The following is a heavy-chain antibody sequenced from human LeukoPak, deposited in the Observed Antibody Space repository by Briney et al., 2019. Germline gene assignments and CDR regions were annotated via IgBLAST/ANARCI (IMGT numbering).Heavy chain of an antibody. CDR3: TKDLAFCGGDCYSGADN. Sequence: GSLRLSCAASGFTFSSSGMNWVRQAPGKGLEWVSAISGRGDITYYTDSVKGRFTISRDTSRSTLYLQMSSLRVEDTAVYYCTKDLAFCGGDCYSGADNWGQGALVTVSS. CDR2: ISGRGDIT. J-gene: IGHJ4*02. V-gene: IGHV3-23*01. CDR1: GFTFSSSG. D-gene: IGHD2-21*01.